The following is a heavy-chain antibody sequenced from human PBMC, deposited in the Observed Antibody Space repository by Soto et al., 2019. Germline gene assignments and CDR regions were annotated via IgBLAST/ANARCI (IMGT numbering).Heavy chain of an antibody. J-gene: IGHJ4*02. CDR3: ARTASAAPYYFDY. Sequence: QVQLVESGGGVVQPGRSLRLSCAASGFTFSSYGMHWVRQAPGKGLEWVAVIWYDGSNKYYADSVKGRFTISRDNSKNTLYLQMNSLRAEDTAVYYCARTASAAPYYFDYWGQGILVTVSS. D-gene: IGHD2-2*01. CDR2: IWYDGSNK. CDR1: GFTFSSYG. V-gene: IGHV3-33*01.